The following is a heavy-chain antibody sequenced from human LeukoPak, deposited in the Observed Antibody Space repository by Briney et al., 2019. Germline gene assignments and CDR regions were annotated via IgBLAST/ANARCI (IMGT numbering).Heavy chain of an antibody. Sequence: PGTSLRLSCEASGFTFSVYGMHWVRQPPGEGLEWVAVIWNYGSNKYYADSVKGRFTISRDNSKNTLYLQMNSLRTEDMAVYYCARAVGPFDYWGQGTLVTVSS. CDR1: GFTFSVYG. J-gene: IGHJ4*02. D-gene: IGHD2-15*01. V-gene: IGHV3-33*01. CDR3: ARAVGPFDY. CDR2: IWNYGSNK.